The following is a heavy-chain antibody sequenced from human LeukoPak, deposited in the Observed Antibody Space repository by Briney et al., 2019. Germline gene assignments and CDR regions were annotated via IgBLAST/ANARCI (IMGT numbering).Heavy chain of an antibody. Sequence: GGSLRLSCAASGFTFSIYSMNWVRQAPGKGLEWVSSISSSSSYIYYADSMKGRFTISRDNAKNSLYLQVDSLRAEDTAVYYCARGAVGDFDYWGQGTLVTVSS. D-gene: IGHD2-21*01. CDR3: ARGAVGDFDY. V-gene: IGHV3-21*01. CDR1: GFTFSIYS. J-gene: IGHJ4*02. CDR2: ISSSSSYI.